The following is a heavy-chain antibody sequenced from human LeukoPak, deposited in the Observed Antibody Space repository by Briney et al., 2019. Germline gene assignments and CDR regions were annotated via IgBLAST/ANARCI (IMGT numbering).Heavy chain of an antibody. CDR1: GFTFSTSW. V-gene: IGHV3-74*01. CDR3: ASSVFASGSL. Sequence: GGSLRLSRAASGFTFSTSWMRWVRHTPGKGLVWVSRINTDGSTTTYADSVKGRFTISRDHAENALYLEINSFRAKDTTVYYCASSVFASGSLWGQGTLVTVSS. J-gene: IGHJ1*01. D-gene: IGHD3-10*01. CDR2: INTDGSTT.